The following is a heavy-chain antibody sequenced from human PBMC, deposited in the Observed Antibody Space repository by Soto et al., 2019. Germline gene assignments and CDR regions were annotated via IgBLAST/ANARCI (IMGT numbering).Heavy chain of an antibody. V-gene: IGHV4-39*01. J-gene: IGHJ4*02. CDR1: GVSIINTNYF. Sequence: QLQLQESGPGLVKPSETLSLTCTVSGVSIINTNYFWGWIRHPPGKGLEWIGTIYFSGSTFYNPSLKSRLTISVDTAKKQFSLRLSSVTAADTAVYYCARHGSYWGQGTLEYVSS. CDR3: ARHGSY. CDR2: IYFSGST.